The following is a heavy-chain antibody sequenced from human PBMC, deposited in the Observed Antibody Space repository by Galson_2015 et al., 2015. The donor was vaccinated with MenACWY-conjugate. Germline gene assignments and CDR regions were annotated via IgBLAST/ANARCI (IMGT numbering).Heavy chain of an antibody. CDR2: IGPDGSDK. CDR3: VRTSRSRQEDY. D-gene: IGHD3-10*01. J-gene: IGHJ4*02. CDR1: GLTFSSSW. V-gene: IGHV3-7*03. Sequence: SLRLSCAASGLTFSSSWMSWVRQAPGKGLEWVANIGPDGSDKNQVDSMMGRLAISRDNAKNSLYLQMTGLRAEDTAVYYCVRTSRSRQEDYWGQGTLVTVSS.